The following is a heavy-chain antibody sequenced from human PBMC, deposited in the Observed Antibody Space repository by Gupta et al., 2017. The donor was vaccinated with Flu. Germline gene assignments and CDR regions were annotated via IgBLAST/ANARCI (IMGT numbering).Heavy chain of an antibody. CDR3: ARLPQTAPDYFAAAGGYYYYGMDV. CDR1: GGTFSSYA. D-gene: IGHD6-13*01. Sequence: QVQLVQSGAEVKKPGSSVKVSCKASGGTFSSYAISWVRQAPGPGLEWMGGIIPIFGTANYAQKFQGRVTITADESTSTAYMELSSLRSEDTAVYYCARLPQTAPDYFAAAGGYYYYGMDVWGQGTTVTVSS. V-gene: IGHV1-69*01. J-gene: IGHJ6*02. CDR2: IIPIFGTA.